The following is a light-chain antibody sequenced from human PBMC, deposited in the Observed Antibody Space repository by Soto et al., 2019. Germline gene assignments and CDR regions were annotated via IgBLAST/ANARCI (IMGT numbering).Light chain of an antibody. Sequence: PYALYSSVEGKIANTCGRSQTIRSWLAWYQQKPGKAPKLLIYKASTLKSGVPSRFSGSGSGTEYALTFRSLRPDDFATYYCQHSDGYTEAFVEGTKVDIK. CDR1: QTIRSW. CDR2: KAS. V-gene: IGKV1-5*03. CDR3: QHSDGYTEA. J-gene: IGKJ4*01.